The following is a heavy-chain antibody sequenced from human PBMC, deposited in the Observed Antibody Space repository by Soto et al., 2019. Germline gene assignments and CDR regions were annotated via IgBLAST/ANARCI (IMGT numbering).Heavy chain of an antibody. V-gene: IGHV4-31*11. Sequence: QVQLQESGPGLLKPSQTLSLACAVSGGSISSGVLYGSWIRQPSEKGLEWIGYISSSGSTYYNPSLKSRVTISVDPSKNQVSLNLNSVTAADTAVYYCARSSQSWFFDLWGRGTLVTVSS. CDR3: ARSSQSWFFDL. CDR1: GGSISSGVLY. J-gene: IGHJ2*01. D-gene: IGHD4-4*01. CDR2: ISSSGST.